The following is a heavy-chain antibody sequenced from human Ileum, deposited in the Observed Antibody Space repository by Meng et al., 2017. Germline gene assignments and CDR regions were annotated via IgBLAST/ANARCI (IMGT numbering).Heavy chain of an antibody. CDR2: SKNKANSYTT. J-gene: IGHJ4*02. D-gene: IGHD6-19*01. CDR3: AREESSSGPDFEY. V-gene: IGHV3-72*01. Sequence: GGPLRLPCAASGLTFSGYYLNWVRQAPGKGLDWVGRSKNKANSYTTEFAASMKGRFTISRDGSKNLVYLQMNSLKTEVTAVYYCAREESSSGPDFEYWGQGTLVTVSS. CDR1: GLTFSGYY.